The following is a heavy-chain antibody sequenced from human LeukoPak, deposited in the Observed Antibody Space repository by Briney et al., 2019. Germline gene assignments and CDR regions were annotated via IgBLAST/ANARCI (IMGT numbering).Heavy chain of an antibody. CDR3: ARPRHGCSSTSCYWLDY. Sequence: SLKVSCKASGGTFSSYAISWVRQAPGQGLEWMGGIIPIFGTANYAQKFQGRVTITADESTSTAYMELSSLRSEDTAVYYCARPRHGCSSTSCYWLDYWGQGTLVTVSS. J-gene: IGHJ4*02. V-gene: IGHV1-69*13. CDR2: IIPIFGTA. D-gene: IGHD2-2*01. CDR1: GGTFSSYA.